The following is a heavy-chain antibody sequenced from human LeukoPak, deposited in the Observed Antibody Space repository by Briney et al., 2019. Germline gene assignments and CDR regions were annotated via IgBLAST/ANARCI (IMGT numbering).Heavy chain of an antibody. J-gene: IGHJ6*03. CDR1: GGSLTSSNW. CDR2: IYYSGST. V-gene: IGHV4-4*02. D-gene: IGHD3-10*01. Sequence: PSETLSLTCAVSGGSLTSSNWWSWVRQPPGKGLEWIGYIYYSGSTNYNPSLKSRVTISVDTSKNQFSLKLSSVTAADTAVYYCARCYGSGPYYMDVWGKGTTVTISS. CDR3: ARCYGSGPYYMDV.